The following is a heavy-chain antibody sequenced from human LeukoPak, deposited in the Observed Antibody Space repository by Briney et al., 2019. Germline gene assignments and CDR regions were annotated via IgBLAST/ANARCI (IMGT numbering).Heavy chain of an antibody. CDR1: GFTFSSYG. Sequence: GRSLRLSCAASGFTFSSYGMHWVRQAPGKGLEWVAVISYDGSNKYYADSVKGRFTISRDNSKNTLYLQMNSLRAEDTAVYYCARDQGSSWFHYYYYMDVWGKGTTVTISS. D-gene: IGHD6-13*01. CDR2: ISYDGSNK. CDR3: ARDQGSSWFHYYYYMDV. J-gene: IGHJ6*03. V-gene: IGHV3-30*03.